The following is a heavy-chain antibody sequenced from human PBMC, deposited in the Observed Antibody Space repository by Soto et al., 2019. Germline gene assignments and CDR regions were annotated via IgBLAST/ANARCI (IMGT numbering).Heavy chain of an antibody. Sequence: EVQLLESGGGLVQPGGSLRLSCAASGFIFNDYAMTWVRQAPGKGLEWVSGISGSGGSTYYADSVKGRFTISRDNSKNTLYLQMSSLGGEDTALYYCPKCFTGKKAGRNYCYYYMDVWGKGTTVTVSS. D-gene: IGHD6-6*01. CDR2: ISGSGGST. J-gene: IGHJ6*03. CDR1: GFIFNDYA. V-gene: IGHV3-23*01. CDR3: PKCFTGKKAGRNYCYYYMDV.